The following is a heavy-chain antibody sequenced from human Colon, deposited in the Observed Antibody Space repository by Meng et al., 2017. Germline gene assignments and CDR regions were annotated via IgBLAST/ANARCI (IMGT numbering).Heavy chain of an antibody. V-gene: IGHV4-4*02. J-gene: IGHJ4*02. Sequence: QVRLLESGPVMVMPSETLSLTFAVSGGSSSRSDWWSWGRQPPGKGLEWIGETSHSGSTNYSPSLKSRVTISLDKSKNQLSLKLNSVTAADTAVYYCASSDYYRSDYWGQGTLVTVSS. CDR2: TSHSGST. CDR3: ASSDYYRSDY. D-gene: IGHD3-22*01. CDR1: GGSSSRSDW.